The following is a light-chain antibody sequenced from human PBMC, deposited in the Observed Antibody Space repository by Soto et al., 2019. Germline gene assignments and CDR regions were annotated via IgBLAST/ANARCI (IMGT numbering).Light chain of an antibody. CDR1: QSVSSSY. Sequence: EIVLTQSPGTLSLSPGERATLSCRASQSVSSSYLAWYQQKPGQAPRLLIYGASTRATGIPARFSGSGSGTEFTLTISSLQSEDFAVYYCQPYNNWPLTFGGGTNVDIK. V-gene: IGKV3-15*01. CDR2: GAS. J-gene: IGKJ4*01. CDR3: QPYNNWPLT.